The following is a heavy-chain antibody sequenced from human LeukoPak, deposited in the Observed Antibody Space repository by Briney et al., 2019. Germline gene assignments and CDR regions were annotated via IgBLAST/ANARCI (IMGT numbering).Heavy chain of an antibody. J-gene: IGHJ4*02. CDR2: IKQDGSEK. V-gene: IGHV3-7*01. D-gene: IGHD6-19*01. Sequence: GGSLRLSCAASGFTFSSYWMSWVRQAPGKGLEWVANIKQDGSEKYYVDSVKGRFTISRDNAKNSLYLQMNSLRAEDSAVYYCAREGGVWQWPAYVGDWGQGALVTVSS. CDR3: AREGGVWQWPAYVGD. CDR1: GFTFSSYW.